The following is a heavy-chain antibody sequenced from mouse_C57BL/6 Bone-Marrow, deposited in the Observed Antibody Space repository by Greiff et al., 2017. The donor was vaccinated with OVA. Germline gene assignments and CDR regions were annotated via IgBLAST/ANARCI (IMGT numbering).Heavy chain of an antibody. CDR2: INPNNGGT. V-gene: IGHV1-26*01. CDR3: ARRCWVDY. D-gene: IGHD4-1*01. J-gene: IGHJ2*01. Sequence: EVQLQQSGPELVKPGASVKISCKASGYTFTDYYMNWVKQSHGKSLEWIGDINPNNGGTSYNQKFKGKATLTVDKSSSTAYMELRSLTSEDSAVYYCARRCWVDYWGQGTTLTVSS. CDR1: GYTFTDYY.